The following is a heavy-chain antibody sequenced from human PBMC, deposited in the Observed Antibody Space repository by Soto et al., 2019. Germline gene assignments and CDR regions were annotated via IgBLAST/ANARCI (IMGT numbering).Heavy chain of an antibody. CDR1: GYTFTSYY. Sequence: ASVKVSCKASGYTFTSYYMHWVRQAPGQGLEWMGIINPSGGSTSYAQKFQGRVTMTRDTSTSTVYMELSSLRSEDTAVYYCARDQELAIFGVVIYYYYYGMDVWGQGTTVTVSS. V-gene: IGHV1-46*01. CDR3: ARDQELAIFGVVIYYYYYGMDV. D-gene: IGHD3-3*01. J-gene: IGHJ6*02. CDR2: INPSGGST.